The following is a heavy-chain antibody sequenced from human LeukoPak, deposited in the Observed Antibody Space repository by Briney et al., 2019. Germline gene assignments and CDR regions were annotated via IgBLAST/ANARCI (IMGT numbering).Heavy chain of an antibody. CDR1: GFTFSTCS. J-gene: IGHJ6*04. CDR3: AELGITMIGGV. Sequence: GGSLRLSCAASGFTFSTCSMNWVRQAPGKGLEWVSDISRSSTTIYYADSVKGRFTISRDNAKNSLYLQMNSLRAEDTAVYYCAELGITMIGGVWGKGTTVTISS. CDR2: ISRSSTTI. V-gene: IGHV3-48*04. D-gene: IGHD3-10*02.